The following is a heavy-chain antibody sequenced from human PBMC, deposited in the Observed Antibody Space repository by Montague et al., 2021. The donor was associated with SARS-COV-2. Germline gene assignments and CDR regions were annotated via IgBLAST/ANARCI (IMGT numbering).Heavy chain of an antibody. CDR2: INNSGSI. CDR1: GGSISGHY. J-gene: IGHJ6*02. Sequence: SETLSLTCTVSGGSISGHYWSWIRQRPGKGLEWLGDINNSGSINSNPYLKSRVSMSVDTSKNQFSLKLTSVTAADTAVYYCARAVAVWGGDHWMDVWGQGTPVTVSS. CDR3: ARAVAVWGGDHWMDV. D-gene: IGHD3-16*01. V-gene: IGHV4-59*11.